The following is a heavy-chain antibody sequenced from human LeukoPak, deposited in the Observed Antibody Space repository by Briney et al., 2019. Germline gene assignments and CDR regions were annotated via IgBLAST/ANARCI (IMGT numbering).Heavy chain of an antibody. D-gene: IGHD5-18*01. J-gene: IGHJ4*02. CDR1: GFTFRSYA. V-gene: IGHV3-48*02. CDR3: ARDSGYSYADDY. CDR2: ITYNSGTI. Sequence: GGSLRLSCAASGFTFRSYAMQWVRQAPGKGLEWVSYITYNSGTIFYADSVKGRFTISRDNAKYSLYLQMSSLRDEDTAVYYCARDSGYSYADDYWGQGTLVTVSS.